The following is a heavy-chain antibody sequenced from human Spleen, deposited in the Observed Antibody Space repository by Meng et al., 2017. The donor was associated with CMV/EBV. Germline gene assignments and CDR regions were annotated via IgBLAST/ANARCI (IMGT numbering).Heavy chain of an antibody. D-gene: IGHD1-20*01. J-gene: IGHJ5*02. CDR1: GFTFSSYA. Sequence: GGSLRLSCAASGFTFSSYAMSWVRQAPGKGLEWVPVIYSGGSSTYYADSVKGRFTISRDTFKNTVFLQMNSLRAEDTAIYYCAKSIGISGDNWYGYESWGQGTLVTVSS. V-gene: IGHV3-23*03. CDR2: IYSGGSST. CDR3: AKSIGISGDNWYGYES.